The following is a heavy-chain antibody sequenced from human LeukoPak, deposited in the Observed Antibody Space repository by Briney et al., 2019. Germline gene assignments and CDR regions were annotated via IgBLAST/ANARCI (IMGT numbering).Heavy chain of an antibody. Sequence: GGSLRLSCATSGFTFSSYWMHWVRQAPGKGLVWVARVHSDGIATIYADSVKGRFTISRDNAENTASLQMNSLRAEDTAVYYCARGGVGCFDYWGQGTLVTVSS. CDR2: VHSDGIAT. CDR3: ARGGVGCFDY. D-gene: IGHD6-19*01. V-gene: IGHV3-74*01. J-gene: IGHJ4*02. CDR1: GFTFSSYW.